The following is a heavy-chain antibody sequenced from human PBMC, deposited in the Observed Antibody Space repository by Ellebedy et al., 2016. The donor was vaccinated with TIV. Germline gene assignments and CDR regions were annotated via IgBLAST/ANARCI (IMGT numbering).Heavy chain of an antibody. CDR2: ISDSGGAT. D-gene: IGHD2-15*01. V-gene: IGHV3-23*01. Sequence: GESLKISCVASGFSFDIYTMTWIRQAPGKGPEWVSAISDSGGATDYADFVEGRFTIFRDNSKNTLYLQMRNLRAEETAGYYCARSTWSTYSWGQGALVTVSS. CDR1: GFSFDIYT. CDR3: ARSTWSTYS. J-gene: IGHJ4*02.